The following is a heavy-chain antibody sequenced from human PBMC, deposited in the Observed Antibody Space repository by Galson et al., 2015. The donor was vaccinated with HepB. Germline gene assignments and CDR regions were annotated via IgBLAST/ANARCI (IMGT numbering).Heavy chain of an antibody. CDR1: GFTFTTYG. D-gene: IGHD1-14*01. CDR2: IWCDGSNK. J-gene: IGHJ3*02. V-gene: IGHV3-33*01. Sequence: SLRLSCAASGFTFTTYGMDWVRQAPGKGLEWEAVIWCDGSNKHYADSVKGRFTISRGNSRNTLYRQMNSLRGEDTALFYCARAPGMHHGFEIWGQGTIVPVSS. CDR3: ARAPGMHHGFEI.